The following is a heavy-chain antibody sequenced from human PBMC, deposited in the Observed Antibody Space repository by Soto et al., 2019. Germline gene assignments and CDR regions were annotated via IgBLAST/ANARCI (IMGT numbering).Heavy chain of an antibody. Sequence: GGSLRLSCAASGFTFSDYYMSWIRQAPGKGLEWVSYISSSSSYTNYADSVKGRFTISRDNAKNSLYLQMNSLRAEDTAVYYCARGAVAGIGSFDCWGQGTLVTVSS. D-gene: IGHD6-19*01. J-gene: IGHJ4*02. V-gene: IGHV3-11*06. CDR2: ISSSSSYT. CDR1: GFTFSDYY. CDR3: ARGAVAGIGSFDC.